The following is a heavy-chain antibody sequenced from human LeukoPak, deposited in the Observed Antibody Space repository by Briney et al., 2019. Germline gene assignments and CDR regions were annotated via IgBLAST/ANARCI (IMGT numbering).Heavy chain of an antibody. D-gene: IGHD5-18*01. CDR3: ARSEIGYSYGTDY. V-gene: IGHV4-59*12. CDR2: IYHSGST. CDR1: GGSISSYY. Sequence: SETLSLTCTVSGGSISSYYWSWIRQPPGKGLEWIGEIYHSGSTNYNPSLKSRVTISVDKSKNQFSLKLSSVTAADTAVYYCARSEIGYSYGTDYWGQGTLVTVSS. J-gene: IGHJ4*02.